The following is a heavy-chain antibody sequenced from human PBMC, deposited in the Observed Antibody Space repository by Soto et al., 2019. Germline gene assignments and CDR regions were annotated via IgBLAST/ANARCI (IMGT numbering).Heavy chain of an antibody. J-gene: IGHJ6*02. CDR2: ISYDGSNK. CDR3: ARVFGYYYYGMDF. D-gene: IGHD3-10*02. CDR1: GFTFSSYA. Sequence: PGGSLRLSCAASGFTFSSYAMHWVRQAPGKGLEWVAVISYDGSNKYYADSVKGRFTIPRDNSKNTLYLQMNSLRAEDTAVYYCARVFGYYYYGMDFWGQGTPVTVSS. V-gene: IGHV3-30-3*01.